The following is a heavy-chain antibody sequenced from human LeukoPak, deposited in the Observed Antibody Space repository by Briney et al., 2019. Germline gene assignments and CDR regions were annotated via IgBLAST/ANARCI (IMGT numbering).Heavy chain of an antibody. CDR1: GFTFSRFA. CDR2: ISNIGDKT. V-gene: IGHV3-23*01. J-gene: IGHJ3*02. Sequence: GGSLRLSCAVSGFTFSRFAMSWVRQAPGKGLEWVSSISNIGDKTFYADSVKGRFTISRDNSKNTLYLQMNSQRAEDTAVYYCASRYIYGDFGRLDAFDIWGQGTMVTVS. CDR3: ASRYIYGDFGRLDAFDI. D-gene: IGHD4-17*01.